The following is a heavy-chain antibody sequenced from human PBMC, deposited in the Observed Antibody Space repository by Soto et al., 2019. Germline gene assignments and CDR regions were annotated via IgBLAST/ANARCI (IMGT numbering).Heavy chain of an antibody. V-gene: IGHV1-3*04. Sequence: ASVKVSCKASGYSFTNHALHWVRQAPGQRLEWMGWINTGNRDTKCSQKFQDRVTITWDTSASTAYMDLGSLTSEDTAVYYCARKIVGSGSPFDYWGQGALVTVS. CDR1: GYSFTNHA. J-gene: IGHJ4*02. D-gene: IGHD3-10*01. CDR2: INTGNRDT. CDR3: ARKIVGSGSPFDY.